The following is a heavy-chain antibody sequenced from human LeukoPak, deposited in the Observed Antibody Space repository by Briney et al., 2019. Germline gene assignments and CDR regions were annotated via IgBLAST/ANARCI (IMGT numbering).Heavy chain of an antibody. V-gene: IGHV1-18*01. CDR2: ISGSNGNT. Sequence: ASVKVSCKASGYTFTSYGISWVRQAPGQGLEWMGWISGSNGNTNYAQKLQGRVTMTTDTSTSTAYMELRSLRSDDTALYYCARDGHRMYYYGGSDYHFDYWGQGTLVTVSS. D-gene: IGHD3-22*01. CDR3: ARDGHRMYYYGGSDYHFDY. J-gene: IGHJ4*02. CDR1: GYTFTSYG.